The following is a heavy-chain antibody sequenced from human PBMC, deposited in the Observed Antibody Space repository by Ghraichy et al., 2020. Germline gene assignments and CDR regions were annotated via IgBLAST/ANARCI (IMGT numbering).Heavy chain of an antibody. D-gene: IGHD1-26*01. V-gene: IGHV1-69*04. J-gene: IGHJ2*01. Sequence: SVKVSCKASGGTFSSYAISWVRQAPGQGLEWMGRIIPILGIANYAQKFQGRVTITADKSTSTAYMELSSLRSEDTAVYYCARRGGSYHWYFDLWGRGTLVTVSS. CDR2: IIPILGIA. CDR1: GGTFSSYA. CDR3: ARRGGSYHWYFDL.